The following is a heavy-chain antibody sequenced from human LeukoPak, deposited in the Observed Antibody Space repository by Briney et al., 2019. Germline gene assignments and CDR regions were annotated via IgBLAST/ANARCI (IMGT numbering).Heavy chain of an antibody. CDR1: GGSFSRYY. CDR3: ASRKAAEAFDI. CDR2: IYYSGST. J-gene: IGHJ3*02. D-gene: IGHD6-13*01. V-gene: IGHV4-34*01. Sequence: SETLSLTCAVYGGSFSRYYWGWIRQPPGKGLEWIGNIYYSGSTYYNPSLKSRVTISVDTSKNQFSLRLSSVTAADTAVYYCASRKAAEAFDIWGQGTMVTVSS.